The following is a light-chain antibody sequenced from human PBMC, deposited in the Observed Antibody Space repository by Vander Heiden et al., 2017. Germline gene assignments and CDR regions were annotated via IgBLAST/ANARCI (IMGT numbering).Light chain of an antibody. Sequence: DIQMTQSPSTLSASFGDRVTISCRASQSISTSLAWYQQKPGKAPKLVIYKASSLETGVPSTFSGSGSGTEFTLTISSLQPDDFASYYCHQYNDYPYTFGQGTKLEIK. CDR3: HQYNDYPYT. J-gene: IGKJ2*01. CDR1: QSISTS. CDR2: KAS. V-gene: IGKV1-5*03.